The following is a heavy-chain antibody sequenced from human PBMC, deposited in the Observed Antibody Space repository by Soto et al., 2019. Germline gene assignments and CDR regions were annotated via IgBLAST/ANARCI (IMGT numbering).Heavy chain of an antibody. V-gene: IGHV3-7*03. D-gene: IGHD2-8*01. CDR2: INQDGSEK. CDR1: GFAFSSFW. CDR3: VKERSNEDLSVYYYIGLDV. Sequence: GASLRISCAASGFAFSSFWMSWVRQAPGKGLEWVANINQDGSEKNSVDSVKGRFTLSRDKAKNSLFLQMNSLRADDTAAYYCVKERSNEDLSVYYYIGLDVWGQGDTGIV. J-gene: IGHJ6*01.